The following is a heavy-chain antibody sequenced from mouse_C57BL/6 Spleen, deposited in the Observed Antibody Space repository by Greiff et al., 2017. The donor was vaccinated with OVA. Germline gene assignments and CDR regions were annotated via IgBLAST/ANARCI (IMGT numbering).Heavy chain of an antibody. D-gene: IGHD1-1*02. V-gene: IGHV1-69*01. CDR3: ARSGGSYYFDY. J-gene: IGHJ2*01. Sequence: QVQLQQPGAELVMPGASVKLSCKASGYTFTSYWMHWVKQRPGQGFEWIGEIDPSDSYTNYNQKFKGKSTLTVDKSSSTAYMQLSSLTSEDSAVYYCARSGGSYYFDYWGQGTTLTVSS. CDR2: IDPSDSYT. CDR1: GYTFTSYW.